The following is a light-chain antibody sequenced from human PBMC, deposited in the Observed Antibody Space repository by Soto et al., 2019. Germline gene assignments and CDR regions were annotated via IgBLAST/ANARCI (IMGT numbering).Light chain of an antibody. Sequence: DIQMTPSPSTLSASVVDRVTITCRASQSISSWLAWYQQKPGKAPKLLIYDASSLESGVPSRFSGSGSGTEFTLTISSLQPDDFAIYYCQQYNSFWTFGQGTKVDIK. CDR2: DAS. V-gene: IGKV1-5*01. CDR3: QQYNSFWT. J-gene: IGKJ1*01. CDR1: QSISSW.